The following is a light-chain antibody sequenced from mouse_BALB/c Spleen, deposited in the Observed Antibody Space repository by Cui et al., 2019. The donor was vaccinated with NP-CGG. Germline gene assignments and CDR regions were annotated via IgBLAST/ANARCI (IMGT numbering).Light chain of an antibody. CDR1: TGAVTTSNY. J-gene: IGLJ1*01. Sequence: QAVVTQESALTTSPGETVTLTCRPSTGAVTTSNYANWVQEEPGHLFTGLIGGTNNRAPGVPARFSGSLIGDKAALTITGAQTEDEAIYFCALWYSNHWVFGGGTKLTVL. CDR2: GTN. CDR3: ALWYSNHWV. V-gene: IGLV1*01.